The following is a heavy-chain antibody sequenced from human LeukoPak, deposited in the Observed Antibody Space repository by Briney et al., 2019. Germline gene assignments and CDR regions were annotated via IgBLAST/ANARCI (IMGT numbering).Heavy chain of an antibody. Sequence: PGGSLRLSCAGSGFTFRSYWMSWVRQAPGKGLEWVANIKQDGSARYYVDSVKGRFTISRDNAENSVSLQMNSLRVEDTAVYFCARALVEVPGGDYWGQGTLVTVSS. V-gene: IGHV3-7*01. CDR3: ARALVEVPGGDY. D-gene: IGHD1-26*01. CDR1: GFTFRSYW. J-gene: IGHJ4*02. CDR2: IKQDGSAR.